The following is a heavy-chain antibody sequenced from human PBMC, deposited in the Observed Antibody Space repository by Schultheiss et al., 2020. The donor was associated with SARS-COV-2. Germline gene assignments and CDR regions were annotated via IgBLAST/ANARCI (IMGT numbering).Heavy chain of an antibody. CDR1: GFTFSSYA. D-gene: IGHD3-22*01. V-gene: IGHV3-23*01. J-gene: IGHJ3*02. Sequence: GESLKISCAASGFTFSSYAMSWVRQAPGKGLEWVSAISGSGGSTYYADSVKGRFTISRDNSKNTLYLQMNSLRAEDTAVYYCAKVHSVVVIPLGAFDIWGQGTMVTVSS. CDR3: AKVHSVVVIPLGAFDI. CDR2: ISGSGGST.